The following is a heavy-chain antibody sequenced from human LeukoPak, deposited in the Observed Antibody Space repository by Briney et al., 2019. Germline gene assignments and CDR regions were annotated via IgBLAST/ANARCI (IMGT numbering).Heavy chain of an antibody. J-gene: IGHJ3*02. CDR1: GFTLNSYA. CDR3: AKGTDAYYDILTGQEAFDI. Sequence: GSLRLSCAASGFTLNSYAMSWVRQAPGKGLEWVSAISGSGGSTYYADSVKGRFTISRDNSKNTLYLQMNSLRAEDTAVYYCAKGTDAYYDILTGQEAFDIWGQGTMVTVSS. CDR2: ISGSGGST. V-gene: IGHV3-23*01. D-gene: IGHD3-9*01.